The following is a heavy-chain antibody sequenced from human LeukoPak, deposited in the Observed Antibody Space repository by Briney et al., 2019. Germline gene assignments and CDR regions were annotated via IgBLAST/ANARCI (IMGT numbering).Heavy chain of an antibody. J-gene: IGHJ3*02. CDR2: ISSSSSYI. D-gene: IGHD3-22*01. Sequence: GGSLRLSCAASGFTFSSYRMNWVRQAPGKGLEWVSSISSSSSYIYYADSVKGRFTISRDNAKNSLYLQMNSLRAEDTAVYYCARARYYYDSSGYYEDAFDIWGQGTMVTVSS. V-gene: IGHV3-21*01. CDR3: ARARYYYDSSGYYEDAFDI. CDR1: GFTFSSYR.